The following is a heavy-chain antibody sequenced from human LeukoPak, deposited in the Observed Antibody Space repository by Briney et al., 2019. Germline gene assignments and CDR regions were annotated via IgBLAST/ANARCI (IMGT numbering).Heavy chain of an antibody. J-gene: IGHJ4*02. CDR2: INHSGST. Sequence: SETLSLTCAVYGGSLSGYYWSWIRQPPGKGLEWIGEINHSGSTHYNPSLKSRATISVDTSKNQFSLKLSSVTAADTAVYYCARHHRSGSGGTYFDSWGQGTLVTVSS. CDR1: GGSLSGYY. V-gene: IGHV4-34*01. D-gene: IGHD3-22*01. CDR3: ARHHRSGSGGTYFDS.